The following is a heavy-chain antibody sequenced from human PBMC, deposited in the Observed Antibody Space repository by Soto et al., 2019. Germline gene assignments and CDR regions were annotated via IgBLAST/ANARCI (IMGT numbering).Heavy chain of an antibody. Sequence: QVQLQESGPGLMRPSETLSLTCTVSGGSITNYYWSWIRQPPGKGLQWIGYIFYSGSTNYNPSLKSRVTISVDTSKNQFSLNLNSVTAADTAIYYCARDGSSGWGRRLHNHLDSWGQGTLVTVSS. CDR2: IFYSGST. D-gene: IGHD6-19*01. CDR1: GGSITNYY. V-gene: IGHV4-59*13. CDR3: ARDGSSGWGRRLHNHLDS. J-gene: IGHJ4*02.